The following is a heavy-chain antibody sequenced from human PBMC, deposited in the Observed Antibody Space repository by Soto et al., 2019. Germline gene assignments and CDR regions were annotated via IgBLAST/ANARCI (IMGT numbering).Heavy chain of an antibody. D-gene: IGHD3-22*01. J-gene: IGHJ4*02. Sequence: PSETLSLTCTVSGGPLTSYYWNWIRQPPGKGLEWIGYIYSSGRTKYNPSLESRVTMSLDTSQNQFSLKLYSVTAADTAVYYCARVGYYDSSTFDYWGQGALVTVSS. CDR3: ARVGYYDSSTFDY. CDR2: IYSSGRT. V-gene: IGHV4-59*01. CDR1: GGPLTSYY.